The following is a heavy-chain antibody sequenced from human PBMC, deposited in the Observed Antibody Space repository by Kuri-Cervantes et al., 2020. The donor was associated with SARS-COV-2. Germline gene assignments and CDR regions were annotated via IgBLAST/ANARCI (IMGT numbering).Heavy chain of an antibody. Sequence: ASVKVSCKASGYTFTSYGISWVRQAPGQGLEWMGWISAYNGNTNYAQKLQGRVTMTTDTSTSTAYMELRSLRSDDTAVYYCARDAGYYDSSGHRYYFDYWGQGTLVTVSS. D-gene: IGHD3-22*01. CDR2: ISAYNGNT. CDR3: ARDAGYYDSSGHRYYFDY. CDR1: GYTFTSYG. J-gene: IGHJ4*02. V-gene: IGHV1-18*01.